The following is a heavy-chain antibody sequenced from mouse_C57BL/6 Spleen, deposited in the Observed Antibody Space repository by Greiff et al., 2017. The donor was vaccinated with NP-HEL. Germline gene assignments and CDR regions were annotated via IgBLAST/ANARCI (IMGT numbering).Heavy chain of an antibody. Sequence: QVQLQQPGAELVRPGSSVKLSCKASGYTFTSYWMHWVKQRPIQGLEWIGNIDPSDSETHYNQKFKDKATLTVDKSSSTAYMQLSSLTSEDSAVYYCARGPYDYDGRYYAMDYWGQGTSVTVSS. V-gene: IGHV1-52*01. CDR1: GYTFTSYW. J-gene: IGHJ4*01. D-gene: IGHD2-4*01. CDR3: ARGPYDYDGRYYAMDY. CDR2: IDPSDSET.